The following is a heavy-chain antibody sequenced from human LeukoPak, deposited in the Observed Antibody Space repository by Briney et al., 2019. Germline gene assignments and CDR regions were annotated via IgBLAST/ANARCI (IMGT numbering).Heavy chain of an antibody. D-gene: IGHD3-10*01. CDR1: GYTFTSYA. V-gene: IGHV1-3*01. Sequence: ASVKVSCKASGYTFTSYAIHWVRQAPGQSLEWMGWINAGNGDSKYSQKLQGRVTISRDTSASTAYMELSSLRSEDTAVYYCARVRLVRGDNWFDPWGQGTLVTVSS. CDR3: ARVRLVRGDNWFDP. CDR2: INAGNGDS. J-gene: IGHJ5*02.